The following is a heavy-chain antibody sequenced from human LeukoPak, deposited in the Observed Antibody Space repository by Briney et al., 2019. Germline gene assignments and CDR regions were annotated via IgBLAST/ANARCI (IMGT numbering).Heavy chain of an antibody. CDR3: ARGVVGFEY. V-gene: IGHV4-34*01. Sequence: SETLSLTCAVYGGSFSGYYWSWIRQPPGKGLEWIGEINHSGSTNYNPSLKSRVTISVDTSKNQFSLKLSSVTAADTAVYYCARGVVGFEYWGQGALVTVSS. CDR2: INHSGST. CDR1: GGSFSGYY. J-gene: IGHJ4*02. D-gene: IGHD2-15*01.